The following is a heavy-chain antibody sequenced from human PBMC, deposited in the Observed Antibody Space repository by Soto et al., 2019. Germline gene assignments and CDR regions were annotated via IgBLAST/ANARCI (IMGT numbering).Heavy chain of an antibody. CDR1: GYTFSMYG. J-gene: IGHJ5*02. Sequence: QVQLVQSGAEVKKPGASVKVSCKASGYTFSMYGIHWVRQAPGQRLEWMGWINADNGNTKYSQKFQGRITITRDTSASTAHMEMNSLRSEDTSVYYCARGSKYDSNGYDNWFDPWGQGTLVTVSS. CDR2: INADNGNT. V-gene: IGHV1-3*01. CDR3: ARGSKYDSNGYDNWFDP. D-gene: IGHD3-22*01.